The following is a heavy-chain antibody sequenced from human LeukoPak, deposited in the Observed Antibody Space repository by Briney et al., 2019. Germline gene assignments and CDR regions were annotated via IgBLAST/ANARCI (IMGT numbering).Heavy chain of an antibody. CDR2: ISGSGGST. D-gene: IGHD1-14*01. V-gene: IGHV3-23*01. Sequence: PGGSLRLSCAASGFTFSSYAMSWVRQAPGKGLEWVSAISGSGGSTYYADSVKGRFTISRDNSKSTLYLQMNSLRAEDTAVYYCAKDSEVFPVHDYFDYWGQGTLVTVSS. CDR1: GFTFSSYA. CDR3: AKDSEVFPVHDYFDY. J-gene: IGHJ4*02.